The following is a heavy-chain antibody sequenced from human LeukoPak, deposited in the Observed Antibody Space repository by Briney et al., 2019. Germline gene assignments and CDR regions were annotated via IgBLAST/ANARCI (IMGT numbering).Heavy chain of an antibody. CDR3: AKDFPQVPQDYYDSICYFDY. J-gene: IGHJ4*02. D-gene: IGHD3-22*01. Sequence: GGSLRLSCAASGFTFSSYSMNWVRQAPGKGLEWVSSISSSSSYIYYADSVKGRFTISRDNAKNSLYLQMNSLRAEGTAVYYCAKDFPQVPQDYYDSICYFDYWGQGTLVTVSS. V-gene: IGHV3-21*04. CDR2: ISSSSSYI. CDR1: GFTFSSYS.